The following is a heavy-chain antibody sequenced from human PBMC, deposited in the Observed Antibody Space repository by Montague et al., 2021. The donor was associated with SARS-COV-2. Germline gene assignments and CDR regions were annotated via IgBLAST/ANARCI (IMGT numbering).Heavy chain of an antibody. Sequence: SLRLSCAASRLPFNGYAMHWVRQAPGKGLEWLTFISHDESNHRYADSVKGRFTISRDNSKSTLYLQMDSLRPEDTAVYYCARVGYRSGSFYIDYWGQGTLVTVSS. CDR1: RLPFNGYA. V-gene: IGHV3-30*04. CDR3: ARVGYRSGSFYIDY. J-gene: IGHJ4*01. CDR2: ISHDESNH. D-gene: IGHD1-26*01.